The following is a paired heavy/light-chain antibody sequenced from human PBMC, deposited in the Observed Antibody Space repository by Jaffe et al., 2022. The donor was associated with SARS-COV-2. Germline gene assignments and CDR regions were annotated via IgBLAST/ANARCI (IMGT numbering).Light chain of an antibody. J-gene: IGLJ2*01. CDR1: SSDVGGYNY. V-gene: IGLV2-8*01. Sequence: QSALTQPPSASGSPGQSVTISCTGTSSDVGGYNYVSWYQQHPGKAPKLMIYEVSKRPSGVPDRFSGSKSGNTASLTVSGLQAEDEADYYCSSYAGSNIVVFGGGTKLTVL. CDR3: SSYAGSNIVV. CDR2: EVS.
Heavy chain of an antibody. CDR1: GFTFSSYS. CDR2: ISSSSSYI. D-gene: IGHD3-22*01. CDR3: ARDQFRPASYYYDSSGYCFDY. Sequence: EVQLVESGGGLVKPGGSLRLSCAASGFTFSSYSMNWVRQAPGKGLEWVSSISSSSSYIYYADSVKGRFTISRDNAKNSLYLQMNSLRAEDTAVYYCARDQFRPASYYYDSSGYCFDYWGQGTLVTVSS. V-gene: IGHV3-21*01. J-gene: IGHJ4*02.